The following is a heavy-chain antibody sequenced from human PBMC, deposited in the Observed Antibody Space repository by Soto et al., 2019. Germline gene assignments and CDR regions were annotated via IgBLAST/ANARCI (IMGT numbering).Heavy chain of an antibody. D-gene: IGHD2-2*01. V-gene: IGHV3-23*01. J-gene: IGHJ5*02. CDR1: GFTFSSYA. CDR3: AKGGAQLLHYNWFDP. Sequence: EVQLLESGGGLVQPGGSLRLSCAASGFTFSSYAMSWVRQAPGKGLEWVSAISGSGGSTYYADSVKGRFTISRDNCKNTLHLQMNSPRAEDTAVYYCAKGGAQLLHYNWFDPGGQGTLVTVSS. CDR2: ISGSGGST.